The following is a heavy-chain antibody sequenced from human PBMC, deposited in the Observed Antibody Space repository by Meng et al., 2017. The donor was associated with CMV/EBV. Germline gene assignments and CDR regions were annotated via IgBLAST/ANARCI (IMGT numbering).Heavy chain of an antibody. Sequence: LSLTCAASGFTFSSYAMSWVRQAPGKGLEWVSAISGSGGSTYYADSVKGRFTISRDNSKNTLYLQMNSLRAEDTAVYYCAKDSRSSSGSDFFDYWGQGTLVTVSS. CDR1: GFTFSSYA. CDR3: AKDSRSSSGSDFFDY. CDR2: ISGSGGST. D-gene: IGHD6-6*01. V-gene: IGHV3-23*01. J-gene: IGHJ4*02.